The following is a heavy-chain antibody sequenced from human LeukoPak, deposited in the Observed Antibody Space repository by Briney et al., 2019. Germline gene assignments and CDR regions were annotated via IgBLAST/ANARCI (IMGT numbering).Heavy chain of an antibody. Sequence: SETLSLTCTVSGGSISSYYWSWIRQPPGKGLEWIGRIYTSGSTNYNPSLKSRVSISVDTSKNHFSLKLTSVTAADTAVYYCARGTECSGGSCYSDWFDPWGQGTLVTVSS. J-gene: IGHJ5*02. CDR1: GGSISSYY. CDR3: ARGTECSGGSCYSDWFDP. D-gene: IGHD2-15*01. CDR2: IYTSGST. V-gene: IGHV4-4*07.